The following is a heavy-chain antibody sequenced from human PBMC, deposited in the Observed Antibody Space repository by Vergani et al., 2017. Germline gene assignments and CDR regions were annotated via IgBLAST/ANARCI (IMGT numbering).Heavy chain of an antibody. CDR2: IWYDGSNK. D-gene: IGHD6-13*01. Sequence: QVQLVESGGGVVQPGRSLRLSCAASGFTFSSYGMHWVRQAPGKGLEWVAVIWYDGSNKYYADSVKGRFTISRDNSKNTLYLQMNSLRAEDTAVYYCAKSKEPGIAAAGEFDYWGQGTLVTVSS. V-gene: IGHV3-33*06. CDR1: GFTFSSYG. J-gene: IGHJ4*02. CDR3: AKSKEPGIAAAGEFDY.